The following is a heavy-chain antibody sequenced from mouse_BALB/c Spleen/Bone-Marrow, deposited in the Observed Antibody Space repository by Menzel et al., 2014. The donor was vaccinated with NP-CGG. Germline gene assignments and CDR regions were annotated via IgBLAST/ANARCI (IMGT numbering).Heavy chain of an antibody. V-gene: IGHV3-8*02. J-gene: IGHJ2*01. Sequence: DVKLVESGPSLVKPSQTLSLTCSVTGDSITSGYWNWIRKFPGNKLEYMGYISYSGSTYYNPSLKSRMSITRDTSKKKYYLQLNAVTTEDTATYYSARTGGNDDYFDYWGQGTTLTGSS. CDR2: ISYSGST. CDR1: GDSITSGY. D-gene: IGHD2-2*01. CDR3: ARTGGNDDYFDY.